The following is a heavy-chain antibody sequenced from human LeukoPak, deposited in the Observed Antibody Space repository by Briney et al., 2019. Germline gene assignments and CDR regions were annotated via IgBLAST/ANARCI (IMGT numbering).Heavy chain of an antibody. V-gene: IGHV5-51*01. CDR3: ARQISPNYYYYYSMDV. J-gene: IGHJ6*02. CDR2: IYPGDSDT. CDR1: GYRFTAYW. Sequence: GESLKISCKASGYRFTAYWIGWVRQMPGKGLEWMGIIYPGDSDTRYSPSFQGPVTISADKSISTAYPQWSSLKASDTAMYYCARQISPNYYYYYSMDVWGQGTAVTVSS.